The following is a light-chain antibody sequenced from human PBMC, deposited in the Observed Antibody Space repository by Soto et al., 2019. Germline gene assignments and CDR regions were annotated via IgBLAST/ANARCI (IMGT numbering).Light chain of an antibody. CDR2: AAS. J-gene: IGKJ1*01. Sequence: DIQMTQSPSSVSASVGDRVTITCRASQAISTWLAWYQQKPGKAPKLLIYAASNLQTGVPSRFSGSGTGTDFPLTISSLQTEDFATYYCHQANSLPRTFGQGTKVEI. V-gene: IGKV1D-12*01. CDR1: QAISTW. CDR3: HQANSLPRT.